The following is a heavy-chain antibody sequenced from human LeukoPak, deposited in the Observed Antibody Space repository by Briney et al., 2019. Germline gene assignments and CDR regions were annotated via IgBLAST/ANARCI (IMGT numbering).Heavy chain of an antibody. CDR3: ARAGGADSPQDLDY. D-gene: IGHD3-22*01. Sequence: SETLSLTCAVSGASLSAYCWSWIRQPPEKGLEWVGEINHSGSTNYNPSLKSRFTISVDTSKNQFSLRLTSVTAADTAVYYCARAGGADSPQDLDYWGQGILVTVSS. CDR1: GASLSAYC. V-gene: IGHV4-34*01. CDR2: INHSGST. J-gene: IGHJ4*02.